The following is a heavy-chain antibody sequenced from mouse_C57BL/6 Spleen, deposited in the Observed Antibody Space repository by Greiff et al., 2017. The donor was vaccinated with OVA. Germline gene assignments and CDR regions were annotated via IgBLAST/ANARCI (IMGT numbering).Heavy chain of an antibody. D-gene: IGHD3-2*02. Sequence: VQLQQSGPELVKPGASVKISCKASGYAFSSSWMNWVKQRPGKGLEWIGRIYPGDGDTNYNGKFKGKATLTADKSSSTAYMQLSSLTSGDSAVYCCARAAQASYYAMDYGGQGTSVSVSS. CDR3: ARAAQASYYAMDY. CDR2: IYPGDGDT. J-gene: IGHJ4*01. CDR1: GYAFSSSW. V-gene: IGHV1-82*01.